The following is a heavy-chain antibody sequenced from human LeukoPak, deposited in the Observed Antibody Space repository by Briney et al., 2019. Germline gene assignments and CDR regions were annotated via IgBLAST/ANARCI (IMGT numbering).Heavy chain of an antibody. CDR3: ARDYDSTGYFRY. Sequence: ASVKVSCKASRYTFTSYDINWVRQATGQGLEWMGWMNPNSGNTGYAQKFQGRVTMTRNTSISTAYMELSSLRSEDTAVYYCARDYDSTGYFRYWGQGTLVTVSS. CDR1: RYTFTSYD. CDR2: MNPNSGNT. J-gene: IGHJ4*02. V-gene: IGHV1-8*01. D-gene: IGHD3-22*01.